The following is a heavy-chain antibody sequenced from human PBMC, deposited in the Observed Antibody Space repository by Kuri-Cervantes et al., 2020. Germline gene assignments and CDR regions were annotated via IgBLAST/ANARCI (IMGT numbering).Heavy chain of an antibody. CDR3: ARGSWLTKAARFDY. Sequence: GESLKISCAASGFTFSSYWMSWVRQAPGKGLEWVANIKQDGSEKYYVDSVKGRFTISRDNAKNSLYLQMNSLRAEDTAVYYCARGSWLTKAARFDYWGQGTLVTVYS. CDR1: GFTFSSYW. CDR2: IKQDGSEK. D-gene: IGHD6-19*01. J-gene: IGHJ4*02. V-gene: IGHV3-7*04.